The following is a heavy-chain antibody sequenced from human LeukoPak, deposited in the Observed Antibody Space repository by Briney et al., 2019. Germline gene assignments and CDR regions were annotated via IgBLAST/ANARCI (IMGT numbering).Heavy chain of an antibody. Sequence: GGSLRLSCAASAFTFSNYWMSWVRQAPGKGLEWVANIKEDGSEIKYVDSVKGRFTISRDNANNSLYLQMNSLTVDDTAVYYCARDRGYSSFDYWGQGTLVTVSS. V-gene: IGHV3-7*01. CDR1: AFTFSNYW. J-gene: IGHJ4*02. D-gene: IGHD4-23*01. CDR3: ARDRGYSSFDY. CDR2: IKEDGSEI.